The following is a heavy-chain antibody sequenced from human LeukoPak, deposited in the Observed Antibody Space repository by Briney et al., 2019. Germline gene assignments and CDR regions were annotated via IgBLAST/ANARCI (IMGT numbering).Heavy chain of an antibody. CDR2: INPNSGDT. CDR3: ARDQGSLSRSWYTGY. J-gene: IGHJ4*02. CDR1: GYTFTGYH. V-gene: IGHV1-2*06. D-gene: IGHD6-13*01. Sequence: GASVKVSCKASGYTFTGYHIHWVRQAPGQGLEWMGRINPNSGDTNFAQKFQGRVTKTRDTSITTAYMELSSLRPDDTAVYFCARDQGSLSRSWYTGYWGQGTQVTVSS.